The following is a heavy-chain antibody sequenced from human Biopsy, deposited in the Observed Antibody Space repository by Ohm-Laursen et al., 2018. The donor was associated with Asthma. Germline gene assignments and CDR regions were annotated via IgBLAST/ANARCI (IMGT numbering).Heavy chain of an antibody. V-gene: IGHV3-64D*08. D-gene: IGHD4-11*01. CDR2: IATDGSNK. J-gene: IGHJ6*03. CDR3: VKDHSAGYYYFDV. Sequence: GSLRLSCTASGFTFSSYSMHWVRQAPGRGPEYVSFIATDGSNKFYADSVKGRFTVSRDNSKHTLYLHMTGLRADDTGVYYCVKDHSAGYYYFDVWGEGTTVTVSS. CDR1: GFTFSSYS.